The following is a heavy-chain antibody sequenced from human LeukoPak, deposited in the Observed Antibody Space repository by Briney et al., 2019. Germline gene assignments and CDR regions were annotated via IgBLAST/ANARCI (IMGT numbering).Heavy chain of an antibody. Sequence: SETLSLTCTVSGGSISSYYWSWIRQPPGKGLEWIGYIYYSGSTNYNPSLKSRVTISVDTSKNQFSLKLGSVTAADTAVYYCARVQYNSSGWPYFDYWGQGTLVTVSS. CDR2: IYYSGST. J-gene: IGHJ4*02. CDR3: ARVQYNSSGWPYFDY. D-gene: IGHD6-19*01. V-gene: IGHV4-59*01. CDR1: GGSISSYY.